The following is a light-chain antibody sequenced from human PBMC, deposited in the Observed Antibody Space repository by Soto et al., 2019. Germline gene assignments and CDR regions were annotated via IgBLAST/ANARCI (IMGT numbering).Light chain of an antibody. V-gene: IGKV3-20*01. J-gene: IGKJ4*01. CDR1: QSVSSSY. CDR2: GAS. Sequence: DIVLTQSPGTLSLSPGERATLSCRASQSVSSSYLAWYQQKSGQAPRLLIYGASNRATGIPDRFSGGGSGTDFTLTISRLEPEDFAVYDCQPYDNSPLTFGGGTKVEIK. CDR3: QPYDNSPLT.